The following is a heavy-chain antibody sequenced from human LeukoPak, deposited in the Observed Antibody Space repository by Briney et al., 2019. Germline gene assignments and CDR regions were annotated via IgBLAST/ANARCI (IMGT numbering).Heavy chain of an antibody. CDR2: ISGSGGST. D-gene: IGHD6-19*01. CDR3: AKDRLRIAVAGTSGGLDP. J-gene: IGHJ5*02. V-gene: IGHV3-23*01. CDR1: GFTFSSYA. Sequence: GGSLRLSCAASGFTFSSYAMSWVRQAPGKGLEWVSAISGSGGSTYYADSVEGRFTISRDNSKNTLYLQMNSLRAEDTAVYYCAKDRLRIAVAGTSGGLDPWGRGTLVTVSS.